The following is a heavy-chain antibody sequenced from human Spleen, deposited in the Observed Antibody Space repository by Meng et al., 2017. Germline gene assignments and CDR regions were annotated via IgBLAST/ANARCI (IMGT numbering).Heavy chain of an antibody. J-gene: IGHJ4*02. CDR3: ARGSAGDYYFDS. CDR1: GGSFSGYY. Sequence: SETLSLTCTVSGGSFSGYYWSWIRQPPGKGLEWIGEVNRNGGTSYNPSLESRVSISVDTSKDQFSLKLSSVTAADTAVYFCARGSAGDYYFDSWGQGTLVTVSS. V-gene: IGHV4-34*01. CDR2: VNRNGGT. D-gene: IGHD4-17*01.